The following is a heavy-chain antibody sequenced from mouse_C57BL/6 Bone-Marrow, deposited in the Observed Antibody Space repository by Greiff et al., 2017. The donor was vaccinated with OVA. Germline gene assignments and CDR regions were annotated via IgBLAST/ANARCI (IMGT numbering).Heavy chain of an antibody. CDR3: ARRGTFDY. V-gene: IGHV1-54*01. CDR2: INPGSGGT. CDR1: GYAFTNYL. J-gene: IGHJ2*01. D-gene: IGHD3-3*01. Sequence: QVQLQQSGAELVRPGTSVKVSCKASGYAFTNYLIEWVKQRPGQGLEWIGVINPGSGGTNYNEKFKGKATLTADKSSSTAYMQLSSLTSEDSAVYFCARRGTFDYWGQGTTLTVSS.